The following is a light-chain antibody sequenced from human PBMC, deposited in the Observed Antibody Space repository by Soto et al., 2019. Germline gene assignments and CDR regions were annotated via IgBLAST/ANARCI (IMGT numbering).Light chain of an antibody. CDR1: QSITGY. V-gene: IGKV1-39*01. CDR2: AAS. Sequence: DIQMTQSPSSLSASVGDIVTIACLAIQSITGYLNWYQQKPGKVPKLLIYAASTLQSGVPSRFSGSGSGTDFTLTLSSLQAEDSATYYCQQSFIAPWTFGQGTKVDIK. CDR3: QQSFIAPWT. J-gene: IGKJ1*01.